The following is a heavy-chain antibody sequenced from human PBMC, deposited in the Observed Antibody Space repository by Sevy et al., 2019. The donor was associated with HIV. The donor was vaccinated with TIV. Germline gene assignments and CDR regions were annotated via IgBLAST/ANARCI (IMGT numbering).Heavy chain of an antibody. CDR1: GFTLSSDS. CDR2: ISSSSSYI. J-gene: IGHJ4*02. D-gene: IGHD3-22*01. CDR3: ARVGQNYCDSSGYYYPSFWDY. V-gene: IGHV3-21*01. Sequence: GGSLRLSCAASGFTLSSDSMNWVRQAPGKGLEWVSSISSSSSYIYYADSVKGRFTISRDNAKNSLYLQMNSLRAEDTAVYYCARVGQNYCDSSGYYYPSFWDYWGQGTLVTVSS.